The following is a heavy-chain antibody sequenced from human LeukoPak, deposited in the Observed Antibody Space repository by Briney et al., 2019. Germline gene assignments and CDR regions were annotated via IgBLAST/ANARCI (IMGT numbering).Heavy chain of an antibody. J-gene: IGHJ6*02. D-gene: IGHD5-12*01. Sequence: PGGSLRLSCAASGFTFSSYSMNWVRQAPGKGLEWVSAISGSGGSTYYADSVKGRFIISRDNSKNTLYLQMNSLRAEDTAVYYCAKENDYHDYYYYYGTDVWGQGTTVTVSS. CDR1: GFTFSSYS. CDR3: AKENDYHDYYYYYGTDV. V-gene: IGHV3-23*01. CDR2: ISGSGGST.